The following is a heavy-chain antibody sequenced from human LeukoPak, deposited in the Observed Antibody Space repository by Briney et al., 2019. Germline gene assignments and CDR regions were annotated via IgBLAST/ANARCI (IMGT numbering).Heavy chain of an antibody. J-gene: IGHJ4*02. Sequence: ASVKVSCKASGYTFTSYDINWVRQATGQGLEWMGWMNPNSGNTGYAQKFQGRVTMTRNTSISIAYMELSSLRSDDTAVYYCARATGKDILTGRKLDNWGQGTLDTVSS. CDR3: ARATGKDILTGRKLDN. CDR2: MNPNSGNT. V-gene: IGHV1-8*01. D-gene: IGHD3-9*01. CDR1: GYTFTSYD.